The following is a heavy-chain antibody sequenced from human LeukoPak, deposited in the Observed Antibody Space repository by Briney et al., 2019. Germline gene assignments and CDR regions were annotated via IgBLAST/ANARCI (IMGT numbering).Heavy chain of an antibody. CDR3: ARDLNYYGSGSLDSWYFDL. D-gene: IGHD3-10*01. Sequence: ASVKVSCKVSGYTLTELSMHWVRQAPGKGLEWMGGFDPEDGETIYAQRFQGRVTMTEDTSTDTAYMELSSLRSEDTAVYYCARDLNYYGSGSLDSWYFDLWGRGTLVTVSS. J-gene: IGHJ2*01. V-gene: IGHV1-24*01. CDR2: FDPEDGET. CDR1: GYTLTELS.